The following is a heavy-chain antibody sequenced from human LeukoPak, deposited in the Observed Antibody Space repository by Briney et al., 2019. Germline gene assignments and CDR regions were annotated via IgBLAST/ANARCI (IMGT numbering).Heavy chain of an antibody. D-gene: IGHD3-22*01. CDR1: GFTFSSYW. J-gene: IGHJ4*02. CDR2: IKRDGSEK. V-gene: IGHV3-7*01. Sequence: GGSLRLSCAASGFTFSSYWMSWVRQAPGKGLEWVANIKRDGSEKYYVDSVKGRFTISRDNAKNSLYMQMNSLRAEDKVVYYCAREVSYDSSGYYRGGYFDYWGQGTLVTVSS. CDR3: AREVSYDSSGYYRGGYFDY.